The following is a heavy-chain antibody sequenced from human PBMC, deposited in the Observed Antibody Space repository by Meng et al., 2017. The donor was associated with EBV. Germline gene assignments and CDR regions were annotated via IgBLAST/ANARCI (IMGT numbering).Heavy chain of an antibody. D-gene: IGHD3-10*01. CDR1: GMPFTYDA. V-gene: IGHV1-69*01. J-gene: IGHJ4*02. Sequence: VQSAGGRKCTGSSVQVSCQTSGMPFTYDATIWLRPAPGQGLWWLGGVHPRLGAPNYAQKFHGRVTISADESPSTHYMDLSSLRSEDTAIYFCARESGRGYTPDYWGQGTLVTVSS. CDR2: VHPRLGAP. CDR3: ARESGRGYTPDY.